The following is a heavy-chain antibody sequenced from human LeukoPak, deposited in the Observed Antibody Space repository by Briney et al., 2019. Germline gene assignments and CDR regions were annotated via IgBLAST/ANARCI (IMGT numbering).Heavy chain of an antibody. CDR3: ARVPGYSSGWYPIDY. CDR1: GYTFASYD. V-gene: IGHV1-18*01. Sequence: ASVKVSCKASGYTFASYDISWVQQTPGQGLECMGWISAYNGNTNYAQKFQGRVTMTTDTSTSTAYMELRSLRSDDTAVYYCARVPGYSSGWYPIDYWGQGTLVTVAS. J-gene: IGHJ4*02. D-gene: IGHD6-19*01. CDR2: ISAYNGNT.